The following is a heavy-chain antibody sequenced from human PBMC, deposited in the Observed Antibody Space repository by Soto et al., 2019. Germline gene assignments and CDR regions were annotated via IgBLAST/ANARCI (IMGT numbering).Heavy chain of an antibody. D-gene: IGHD6-13*01. V-gene: IGHV3-15*01. CDR2: IKSKTDGGAI. J-gene: IGHJ5*02. Sequence: SGFTFSNAWMMWVRQAPGEGREWIGRIKSKTDGGAIDYADSVKGRFTISRDNAKNSLYLQMNSLRDEDTAVYYCARDSPYSSSWYDLNWFDPWGQGTLVTVSS. CDR3: ARDSPYSSSWYDLNWFDP. CDR1: GFTFSNAW.